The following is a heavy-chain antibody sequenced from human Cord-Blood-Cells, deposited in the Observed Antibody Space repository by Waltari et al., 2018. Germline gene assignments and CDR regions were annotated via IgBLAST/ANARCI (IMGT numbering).Heavy chain of an antibody. J-gene: IGHJ5*02. D-gene: IGHD2-21*02. Sequence: QVQLQQWGAGLLKPSETLSLTCAVYGGSFSGYYWSWIRQPPGKGLAWIGELNHRGSTIYHPSLKSRVTISVDTSKNQFCLELSSVTAADTAVYYCARGTVYCGGDCYLNWFDPWGQGTLVTVSS. CDR2: LNHRGST. CDR3: ARGTVYCGGDCYLNWFDP. V-gene: IGHV4-34*01. CDR1: GGSFSGYY.